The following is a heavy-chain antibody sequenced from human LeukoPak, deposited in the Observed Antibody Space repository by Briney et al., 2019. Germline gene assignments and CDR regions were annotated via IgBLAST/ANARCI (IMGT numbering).Heavy chain of an antibody. Sequence: GGSLRLSCAASGFTFDDYAMHWIRQAPGKGLEWVSGINWNGGKIGYADSVKGRFTISRDNSKNTLYLQMNSLRAEDTAVYYCARDPTYCSGGSCYNFDYWGQGTLVTVSS. CDR1: GFTFDDYA. D-gene: IGHD2-15*01. J-gene: IGHJ4*02. CDR3: ARDPTYCSGGSCYNFDY. CDR2: INWNGGKI. V-gene: IGHV3-20*04.